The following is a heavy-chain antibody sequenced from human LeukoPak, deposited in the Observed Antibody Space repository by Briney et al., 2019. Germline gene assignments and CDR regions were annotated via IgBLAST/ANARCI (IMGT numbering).Heavy chain of an antibody. CDR2: INHSGST. J-gene: IGHJ4*02. CDR1: GGSFSGYY. D-gene: IGHD5-18*01. CDR3: ARAGGYGLIDY. Sequence: SETLSLTCAVYGGSFSGYYWSWIRQPPGKGLEWIGEINHSGSTNYNPSLKSRVTISLDTSKNQFSLKVGSMTAADTAVYYCARAGGYGLIDYWGQGTMVTVSS. V-gene: IGHV4-34*01.